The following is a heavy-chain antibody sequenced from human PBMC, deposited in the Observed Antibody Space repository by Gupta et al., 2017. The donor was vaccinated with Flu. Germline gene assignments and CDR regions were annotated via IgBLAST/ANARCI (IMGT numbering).Heavy chain of an antibody. CDR1: Y. V-gene: IGHV4-34*01. J-gene: IGHJ4*02. CDR3: ARYGNSNLPVAMVDD. D-gene: IGHD2-2*01. CDR2: SNHSGNT. Sequence: YWSWVRQAPGKGMEWIGESNHSGNTNYNADLRSRVTGSIDTSKNQFALRLTSVTAADTAVDDGARYGNSNLPVAMVDDWSPGTKVTVSS.